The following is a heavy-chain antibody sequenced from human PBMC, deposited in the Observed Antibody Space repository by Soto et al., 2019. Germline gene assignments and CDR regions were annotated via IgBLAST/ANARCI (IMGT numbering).Heavy chain of an antibody. CDR2: IWYDGSNK. CDR1: GFTFSIYG. D-gene: IGHD2-15*01. CDR3: AREGYCSGGSCYYFDY. V-gene: IGHV3-33*01. Sequence: GGCLRLSCAACGFTFSIYGMHWVRQAPGKGLEWVAVIWYDGSNKYYADSVKGRFTISRDNSKNTLYLQMNSLRAEDTAVYYCAREGYCSGGSCYYFDYWGQGTLVTVSS. J-gene: IGHJ4*02.